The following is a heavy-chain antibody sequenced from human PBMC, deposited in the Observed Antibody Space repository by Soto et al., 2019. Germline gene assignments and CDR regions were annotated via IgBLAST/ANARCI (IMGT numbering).Heavy chain of an antibody. CDR2: IPYSGGP. V-gene: IGHV4-59*01. CDR3: AASEVGLISVLGT. D-gene: IGHD3-10*02. J-gene: IGHJ5*02. Sequence: SEMLSLTCRVADGSRYIFFSSWLRQPPGKGLEWIGYIPYSGGPTYTPSLKSRVSIAIDTSRNQFSLRLTSVTTADTAVYYCAASEVGLISVLGTWGQGTQVTVSA. CDR1: DGSRYIFF.